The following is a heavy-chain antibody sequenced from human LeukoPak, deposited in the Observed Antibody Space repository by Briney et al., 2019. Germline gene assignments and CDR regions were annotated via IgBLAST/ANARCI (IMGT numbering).Heavy chain of an antibody. CDR2: INYSGIT. CDR1: GDSIGNYY. J-gene: IGHJ1*01. D-gene: IGHD3-22*01. Sequence: SETLSLTCSVSGDSIGNYYWAWIRQPPGKRLEWIGNINYSGITDYNPSLESRGTISIDASENQLSLRLSSVTAADTAVYYCAKTIRKYYFDSSGYLFQQWSQGTLVTVTS. CDR3: AKTIRKYYFDSSGYLFQQ. V-gene: IGHV4-59*08.